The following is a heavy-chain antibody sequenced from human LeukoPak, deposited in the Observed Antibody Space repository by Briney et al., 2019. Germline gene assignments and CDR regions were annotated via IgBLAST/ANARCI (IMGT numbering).Heavy chain of an antibody. CDR3: AREEMATIVY. J-gene: IGHJ4*02. V-gene: IGHV3-23*01. CDR1: GFTFNNYA. D-gene: IGHD5-24*01. CDR2: VSGSGDNT. Sequence: PGGSLRLSCAASGFTFNNYAMTWVRQAPGKGLEWVSVVSGSGDNTNYADSVKGRFTISRDNSKNSLYLQMNSLRAEDTAVYYCAREEMATIVYWGQGTLVTVSS.